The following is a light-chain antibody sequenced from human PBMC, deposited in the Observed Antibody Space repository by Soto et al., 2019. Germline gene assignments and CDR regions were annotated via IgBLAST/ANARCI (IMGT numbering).Light chain of an antibody. CDR3: QQYGSSPT. Sequence: EIVLTQSPGTLSLSPGERATLSCRASQSVGSSYLAWYQQKPGQAPRLLIYGASSRATGIPDRFSGSGSGTDFTLTISRLEREDFAVYYCQQYGSSPTFGQGTKLEIK. CDR2: GAS. J-gene: IGKJ2*01. CDR1: QSVGSSY. V-gene: IGKV3-20*01.